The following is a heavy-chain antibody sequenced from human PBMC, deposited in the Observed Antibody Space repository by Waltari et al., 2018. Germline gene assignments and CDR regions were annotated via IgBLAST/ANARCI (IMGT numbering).Heavy chain of an antibody. J-gene: IGHJ4*02. CDR1: GFPFSTYA. CDR3: ARTQYSFDFDC. V-gene: IGHV3-30*16. CDR2: ISSDGRDK. Sequence: QVQLVESGGGVVQRGGSLRLSCSGSGFPFSTYAIHWVRQAPGRGLEWMTFISSDGRDKFYADSVRGRFSISRDNSKNSVFLEADSLRPEDTAIYYCARTQYSFDFDCWGQGTLVTVSP. D-gene: IGHD4-4*01.